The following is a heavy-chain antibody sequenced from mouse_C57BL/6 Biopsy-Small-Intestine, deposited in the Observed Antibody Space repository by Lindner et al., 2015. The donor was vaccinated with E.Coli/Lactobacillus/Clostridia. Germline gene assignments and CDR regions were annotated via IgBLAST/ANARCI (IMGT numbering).Heavy chain of an antibody. J-gene: IGHJ3*01. Sequence: SVKVSCKASGYTFTGYYMHWVRQAPGQGLEWMGRINPNSGDTNYAQKFQGRVTMTRDTSINTAYMELSRLRSDDTAVYYCARLSTIFAQNDPFYIWGQGTMVTVSS. CDR1: GYTFTGYY. CDR2: INPNSGDT. CDR3: ARLSTIFAQNDPFYI. D-gene: IGHD1-1*01. V-gene: IGHV1-53*01.